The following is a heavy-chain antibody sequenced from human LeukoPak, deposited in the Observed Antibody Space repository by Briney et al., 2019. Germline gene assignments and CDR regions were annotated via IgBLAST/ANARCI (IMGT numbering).Heavy chain of an antibody. CDR3: ASSGCSGGSCYLGSYYYYGMDV. D-gene: IGHD2-15*01. CDR2: ISSSGSTI. CDR1: GFTFSDYY. J-gene: IGHJ6*02. Sequence: GGSLRLSCAASGFTFSDYYMSWIRQAPGKGLEWVSYISSSGSTIYYADSVKGRFTISRDNAKNSLYLQMNSLRAEDTAVYYCASSGCSGGSCYLGSYYYYGMDVWGQGTTVTVSS. V-gene: IGHV3-11*01.